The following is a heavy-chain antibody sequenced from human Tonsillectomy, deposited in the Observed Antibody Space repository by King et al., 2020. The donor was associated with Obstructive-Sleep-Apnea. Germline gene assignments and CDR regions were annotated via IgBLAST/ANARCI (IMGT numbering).Heavy chain of an antibody. CDR3: ARSWSIEVAGRALDY. V-gene: IGHV4-61*01. J-gene: IGHJ4*02. CDR2: IYNSGST. Sequence: VQLQESGPGLVKPSETLSLTCSVSSGSLSSGTYYWNWIRQPPGKELEWIGYIYNSGSTNYDPSLKSRVTMSVDTSKNQFSLNLTSVTAADTAVYYCARSWSIEVAGRALDYWGQGTLVTVSS. CDR1: SGSLSSGTYY. D-gene: IGHD6-19*01.